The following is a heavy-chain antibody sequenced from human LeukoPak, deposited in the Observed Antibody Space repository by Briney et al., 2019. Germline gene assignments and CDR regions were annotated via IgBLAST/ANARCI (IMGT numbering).Heavy chain of an antibody. J-gene: IGHJ4*02. CDR2: IYSGGST. D-gene: IGHD1-26*01. CDR1: GFTVSSNY. V-gene: IGHV3-53*01. CDR3: ARGKVGATPYFDY. Sequence: GGSLRLSCAASGFTVSSNYMSWVRQAPGKGLKWVSVIYSGGSTYYADSVKGRFTISRDNSKNTLYLQMNSLRAEDTAVYYCARGKVGATPYFDYWGQGTLVTVSS.